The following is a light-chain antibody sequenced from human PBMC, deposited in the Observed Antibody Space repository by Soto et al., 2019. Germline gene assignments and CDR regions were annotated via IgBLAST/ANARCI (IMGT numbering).Light chain of an antibody. J-gene: IGKJ1*01. Sequence: IVMRQSLATLSVSPWERATLSCMASQSVSSNLAWYQQKPVQAPGLLIYGASTRATGIPARFSGSGSGTEFTLTTSSLQSEDFATYYIQLTYSTPQAFGQGTKV. V-gene: IGKV3-15*01. CDR3: QLTYSTPQA. CDR1: QSVSSN. CDR2: GAS.